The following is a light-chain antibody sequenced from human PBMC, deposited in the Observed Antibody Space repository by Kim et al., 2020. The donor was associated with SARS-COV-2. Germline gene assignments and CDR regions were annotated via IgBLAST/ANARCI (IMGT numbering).Light chain of an antibody. V-gene: IGLV1-47*01. CDR3: AAWDDSLSAWV. J-gene: IGLJ3*02. Sequence: QSVLTQPPSASGTPGQRVTISCYGSSSNIGSNYVYWYQQLPGTAPKLLIYRNNQRPSGVPDRFSGSKSGTSASLAISGLRSEDEADYYCAAWDDSLSAWVFGGGTQLTVL. CDR2: RNN. CDR1: SSNIGSNY.